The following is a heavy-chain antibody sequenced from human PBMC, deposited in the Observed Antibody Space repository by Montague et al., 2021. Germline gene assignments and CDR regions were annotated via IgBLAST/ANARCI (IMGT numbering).Heavy chain of an antibody. CDR2: TYYRSTWYT. Sequence: CAISGDSVSNNNAAWNWNRDISSRGLQWLGMTYYRSTWYTDYAVSVKGRIAINPDTSKNQFSLQLNSVTPEDTAVYYCAREGVGDLLFSFDSWGQGTLVTVSS. J-gene: IGHJ4*02. D-gene: IGHD3-10*01. CDR3: AREGVGDLLFSFDS. V-gene: IGHV6-1*01. CDR1: GDSVSNNNAA.